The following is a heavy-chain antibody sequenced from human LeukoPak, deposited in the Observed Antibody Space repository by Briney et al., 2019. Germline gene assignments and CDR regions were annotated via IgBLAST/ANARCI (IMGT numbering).Heavy chain of an antibody. J-gene: IGHJ4*02. CDR2: ISDSGSNT. V-gene: IGHV3-23*01. CDR1: GFNFSNFA. CDR3: AKDTDFFTGYPLYS. Sequence: GGSLRLSCAASGFNFSNFAMTWVRQGPERGLEWVSAISDSGSNTYYADSVKGRFTISRDSSKNKLYLQMNSLRAVDTAVYYCAKDTDFFTGYPLYSWGQGTLVTVSS. D-gene: IGHD3-9*01.